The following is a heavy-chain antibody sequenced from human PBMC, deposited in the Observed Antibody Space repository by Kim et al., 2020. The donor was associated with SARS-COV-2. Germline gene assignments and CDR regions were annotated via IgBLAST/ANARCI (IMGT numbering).Heavy chain of an antibody. V-gene: IGHV4-4*07. CDR2: LYPGGNP. CDR3: ARASKHSFDESPDKHYFYFYGMDV. CDR1: GGSFNYY. Sequence: SETLSLTCTVSGGSFNYYWSWIRQPAGKGLEWIGRLYPGGNPTYSPSLKSRVTMSLHTSRRQVSLRLDSVAAADSAVYFCARASKHSFDESPDKHYFYFYGMDVWGQGTTVTVSS. J-gene: IGHJ6*02. D-gene: IGHD2-21*01.